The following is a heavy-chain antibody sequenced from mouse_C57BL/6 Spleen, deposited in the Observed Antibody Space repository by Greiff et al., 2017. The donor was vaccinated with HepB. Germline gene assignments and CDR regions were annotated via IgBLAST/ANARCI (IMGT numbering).Heavy chain of an antibody. D-gene: IGHD2-4*01. CDR3: ARGTTSTMITTSWFAY. Sequence: EVKLVESGGGLVKPGGSLKLSCAASGFTFSSYAMSWVRQTPEKRLEWVATISDGGSYTYYPDNVKGRFTISRDNAKNNLYLQMSHLKSEDTAMYYCARGTTSTMITTSWFAYWGQGTLVTVSA. CDR2: ISDGGSYT. V-gene: IGHV5-4*03. J-gene: IGHJ3*01. CDR1: GFTFSSYA.